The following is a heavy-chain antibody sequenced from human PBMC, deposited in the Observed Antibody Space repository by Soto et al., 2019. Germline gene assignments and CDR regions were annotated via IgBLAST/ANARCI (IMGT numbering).Heavy chain of an antibody. CDR2: IWYDGSNK. V-gene: IGHV3-33*01. J-gene: IGHJ4*02. CDR1: GFTFSSYG. CDR3: ARDDGSGWYRGLDY. D-gene: IGHD6-19*01. Sequence: GGSLRLSCAASGFTFSSYGMHWVRQAPGKGLEWVAVIWYDGSNKYYADSVKGRFTISRDNSKNTLYLQMNSLRAEDTAVYYCARDDGSGWYRGLDYWGQGTLVTVSS.